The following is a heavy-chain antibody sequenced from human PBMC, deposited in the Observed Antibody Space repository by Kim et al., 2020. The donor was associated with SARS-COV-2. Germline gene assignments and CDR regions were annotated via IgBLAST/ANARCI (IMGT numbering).Heavy chain of an antibody. CDR2: INHSGST. CDR1: GGSFSGYY. V-gene: IGHV4-34*01. CDR3: ARGGPRASSTSCSDY. J-gene: IGHJ4*02. D-gene: IGHD2-2*01. Sequence: SETLSLTCAVYGGSFSGYYWSWIRQPPGKGLEWIGEINHSGSTNYNPSLKSRVTISVDTSKNQFSLKLSSVTAADTAVYYCARGGPRASSTSCSDYWGQGTLVTVSS.